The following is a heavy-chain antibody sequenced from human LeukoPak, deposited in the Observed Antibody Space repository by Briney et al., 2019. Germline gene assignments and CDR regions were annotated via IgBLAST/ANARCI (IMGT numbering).Heavy chain of an antibody. CDR1: GGSLSSGTYY. Sequence: SETLSLTCTVSGGSLSSGTYYWSWIRQHPGKGLEWIGYIHYRGSTYYNPSLKSRVTISVDTSKNQFSLKLSSVTAADTAVYYCARDQGSSWFDYWGQGTLVTVSS. V-gene: IGHV4-61*01. J-gene: IGHJ4*02. CDR3: ARDQGSSWFDY. D-gene: IGHD6-13*01. CDR2: IHYRGST.